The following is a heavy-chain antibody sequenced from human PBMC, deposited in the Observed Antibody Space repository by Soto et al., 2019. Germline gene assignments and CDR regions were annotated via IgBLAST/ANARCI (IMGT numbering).Heavy chain of an antibody. CDR2: ISSSSSTI. D-gene: IGHD7-27*01. CDR1: GFTFSSYS. V-gene: IGHV3-48*01. CDR3: ARTSGYYYYYYYMDV. J-gene: IGHJ6*03. Sequence: EVQLVESGGGLVQPGESLRLSCAASGFTFSSYSMNWVRQAPGKGLEWVSYISSSSSTIYYADSVKGRFTISRDNAKNSLYLQMNSLRAEDTAVYYCARTSGYYYYYYYMDVWGKGTTVTVSS.